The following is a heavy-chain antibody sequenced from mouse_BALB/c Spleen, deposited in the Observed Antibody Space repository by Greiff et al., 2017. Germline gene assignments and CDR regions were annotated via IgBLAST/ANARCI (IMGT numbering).Heavy chain of an antibody. V-gene: IGHV1-80*01. CDR1: GYAFSSYW. CDR3: ASSGGGSSYRAMDY. CDR2: LYPGDGDT. Sequence: QAQLQQSGAELVRPGSSVKISCKASGYAFSSYWMNWVKQRPGQGLEWIGQLYPGDGDTNYNGKFKGRATLTADKSSSTAYMQLSSLTSEDSAVYFCASSGGGSSYRAMDYWGQGTSVTVSS. J-gene: IGHJ4*01. D-gene: IGHD1-1*01.